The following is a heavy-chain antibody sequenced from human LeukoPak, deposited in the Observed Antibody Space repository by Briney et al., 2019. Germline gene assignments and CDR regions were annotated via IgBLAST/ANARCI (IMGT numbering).Heavy chain of an antibody. D-gene: IGHD1-26*01. J-gene: IGHJ4*02. CDR1: AFTVSSNY. Sequence: HTERCLRLSSAAYAFTVSSNYMSWVRQAPGNGREWVSVIYSGGTTYYADTLKARFTISRDNSKNTLYLQMNSLRAEDTAVYFCARRQVGATVDYWGQGTLVTVSS. V-gene: IGHV3-66*02. CDR2: IYSGGTT. CDR3: ARRQVGATVDY.